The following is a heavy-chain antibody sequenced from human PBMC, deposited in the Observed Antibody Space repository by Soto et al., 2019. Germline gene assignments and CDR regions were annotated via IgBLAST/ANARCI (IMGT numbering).Heavy chain of an antibody. D-gene: IGHD3-3*01. V-gene: IGHV3-23*01. J-gene: IGHJ3*02. CDR3: AKSITIFGVVIIEGAFDI. CDR2: ISGSGGST. Sequence: LGIGCASCGFTVCSYAMTVARLAPGKGLEWVSAISGSGGSTYYADSVKGRFTISRDNSKNTLYLQMNSLRAEDTAVYYCAKSITIFGVVIIEGAFDIWGQGTMVTVSS. CDR1: GFTVCSYA.